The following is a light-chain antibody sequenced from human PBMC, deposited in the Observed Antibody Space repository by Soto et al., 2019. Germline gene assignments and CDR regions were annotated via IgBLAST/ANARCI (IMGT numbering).Light chain of an antibody. CDR3: SSYTSSSTLHGV. CDR1: SSDVGGYNY. J-gene: IGLJ1*01. CDR2: DVS. Sequence: QSALTQPASVSGSPGQSITISCTGTSSDVGGYNYVSWYQQHPGKAPKLMIYDVSNRPSGVSNRFSGSKSGNTASLTISGLQAEDEADYYCSSYTSSSTLHGVFGTGTKVTVL. V-gene: IGLV2-14*01.